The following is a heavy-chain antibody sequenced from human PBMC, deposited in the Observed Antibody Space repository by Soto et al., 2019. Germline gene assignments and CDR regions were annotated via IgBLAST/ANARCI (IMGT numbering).Heavy chain of an antibody. CDR2: MNPNSGNT. V-gene: IGHV1-8*01. Sequence: QVQLVQSGAEVKKPGASVKVSRKASGYTFTSYDINWVRQATGQGLEWMGWMNPNSGNTGYAQKFQGRVTMTRNTSISTAYMELSSLRSEDTAVYYCARGTGSITICGTPVGYYFDYWGQGTLVTVSS. CDR1: GYTFTSYD. J-gene: IGHJ4*02. CDR3: ARGTGSITICGTPVGYYFDY. D-gene: IGHD3-3*01.